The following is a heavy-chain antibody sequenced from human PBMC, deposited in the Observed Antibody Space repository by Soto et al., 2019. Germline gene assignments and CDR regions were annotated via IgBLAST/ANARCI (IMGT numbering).Heavy chain of an antibody. V-gene: IGHV3-15*01. J-gene: IGHJ5*02. Sequence: GGSLRLFCAASGFTFSNAWMSWVRQAPGKGLEWVGRIKSKTDGGTTDYAAPVKGRFTISRDDSKNTLYLQMNSLKTEDTAVYYCTTDPYDSSGYWSRGFDPWGQGTLVTVSS. CDR2: IKSKTDGGTT. CDR1: GFTFSNAW. D-gene: IGHD3-22*01. CDR3: TTDPYDSSGYWSRGFDP.